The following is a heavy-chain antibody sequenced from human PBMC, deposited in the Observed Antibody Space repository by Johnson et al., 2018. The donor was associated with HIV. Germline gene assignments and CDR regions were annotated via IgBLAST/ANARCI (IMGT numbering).Heavy chain of an antibody. V-gene: IGHV3-30*04. CDR1: GFSFSSYT. Sequence: QVQLVESGGGVVQPGRSLRLSCAASGFSFSSYTLHWVRQAPGKGLEWVALISSDGSNRYYADSVKGRFTISRDNSKNTLYLQMNSLRAEDTALYYCARVRPGDNWNSGAFDIWGQGTMVTVSS. J-gene: IGHJ3*02. D-gene: IGHD1-7*01. CDR3: ARVRPGDNWNSGAFDI. CDR2: ISSDGSNR.